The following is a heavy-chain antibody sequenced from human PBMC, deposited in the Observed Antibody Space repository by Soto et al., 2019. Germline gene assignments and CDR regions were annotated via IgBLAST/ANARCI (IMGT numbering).Heavy chain of an antibody. CDR3: ARGLPYYYGMDV. J-gene: IGHJ6*02. CDR2: ISPSSSYT. Sequence: PGGSLRLSCAASGFTFSDYYVSWIRQSPGRGLEWVSFISPSSSYTNYADSVKGRFTISRDNAKNSLYLQMNSLRAEDTAVYYCARGLPYYYGMDVWGRGTTVTVSS. CDR1: GFTFSDYY. V-gene: IGHV3-11*06.